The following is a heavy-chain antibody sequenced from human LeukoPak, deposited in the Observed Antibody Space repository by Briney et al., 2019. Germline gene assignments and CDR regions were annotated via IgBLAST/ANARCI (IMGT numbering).Heavy chain of an antibody. D-gene: IGHD6-6*01. J-gene: IGHJ4*02. Sequence: SETLSLTCTVSGGSISSYDWTWIRQPPGKGLGLEWIGYIYYSGGTNYNPSLKSRVTISIDTSKNQVSLKLSSVTAADTAVYYCARLWDSSSSLDYWGQGTLVTVSS. CDR3: ARLWDSSSSLDY. V-gene: IGHV4-59*08. CDR2: IYYSGGT. CDR1: GGSISSYD.